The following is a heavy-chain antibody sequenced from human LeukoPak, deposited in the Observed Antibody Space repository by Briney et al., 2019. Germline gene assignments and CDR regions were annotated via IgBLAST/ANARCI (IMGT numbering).Heavy chain of an antibody. CDR3: ARHLFTASNADF. Sequence: GRSLRLSCVGSGFTFRNYGMHWVRHAPGKGLVWVSGINPDATSTHYADSVKGRFTSSRDNAKNTLYLQMDSLRDDDTAVYYCARHLFTASNADFWGQGTLVTVSS. CDR2: INPDATST. V-gene: IGHV3-74*01. J-gene: IGHJ4*02. CDR1: GFTFRNYG. D-gene: IGHD3-3*01.